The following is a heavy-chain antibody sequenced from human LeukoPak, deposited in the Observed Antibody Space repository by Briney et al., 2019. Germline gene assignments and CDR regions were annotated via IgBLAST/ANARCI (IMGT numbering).Heavy chain of an antibody. J-gene: IGHJ6*03. V-gene: IGHV3-30*18. CDR3: AKVRGLVYYYMDV. Sequence: GRSLRLSCAASGFTFSSYGMHWVRQAPGKGLEWVAVISHDGSNKYYADSVKGRFTISRDNSKNTLYLQMNSLRAEDTAVYYCAKVRGLVYYYMDVWGKGTTVTVSS. CDR1: GFTFSSYG. D-gene: IGHD6-19*01. CDR2: ISHDGSNK.